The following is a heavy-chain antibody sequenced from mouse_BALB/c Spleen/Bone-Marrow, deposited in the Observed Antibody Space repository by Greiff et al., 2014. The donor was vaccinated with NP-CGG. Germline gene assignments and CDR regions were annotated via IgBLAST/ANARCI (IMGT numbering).Heavy chain of an antibody. J-gene: IGHJ4*01. Sequence: QVQLKQSGPGLVAPSQSLSITCTVSGFSLTNYGVHWVRQPPGKGLEWLGGIWADGGTNYNSALMSRLSISKANSKSQVFFKMNSLQTDDTAMYYCARITTTTGAMDYWGQGTSVTVSS. CDR1: GFSLTNYG. CDR2: IWADGGT. CDR3: ARITTTTGAMDY. V-gene: IGHV2-9*02. D-gene: IGHD1-2*01.